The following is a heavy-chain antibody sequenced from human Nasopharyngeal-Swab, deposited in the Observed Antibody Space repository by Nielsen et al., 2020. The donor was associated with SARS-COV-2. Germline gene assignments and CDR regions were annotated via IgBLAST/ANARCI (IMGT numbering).Heavy chain of an antibody. CDR2: ISSSSSYI. V-gene: IGHV3-21*01. CDR3: ARDTGGPFDY. J-gene: IGHJ4*02. D-gene: IGHD3-16*01. Sequence: VCQAPGKGLEWVSSISSSSSYIYYADSVKGRFTISRDNAKNSLYLQMNSLRAEDTAVYYCARDTGGPFDYWGQGTLVTVSS.